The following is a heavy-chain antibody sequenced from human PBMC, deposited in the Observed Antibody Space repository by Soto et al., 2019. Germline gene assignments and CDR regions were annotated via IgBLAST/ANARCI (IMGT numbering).Heavy chain of an antibody. J-gene: IGHJ6*02. D-gene: IGHD3-3*01. CDR2: ISGSGGST. CDR3: AKDFLAYTIFGVIPYYGMDV. V-gene: IGHV3-23*01. CDR1: GFTFSSYA. Sequence: GGSLRLSCAASGFTFSSYAMSWVRQAPGKGLEWVSAISGSGGSTYYADSVKGRFTISRDNSKNTLYLQMNSLRAEDTAVYYCAKDFLAYTIFGVIPYYGMDVWGQGTTVTV.